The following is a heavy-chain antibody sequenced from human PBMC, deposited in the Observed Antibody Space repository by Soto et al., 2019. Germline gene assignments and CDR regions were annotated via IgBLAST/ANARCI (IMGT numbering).Heavy chain of an antibody. CDR1: GFTFSAFG. J-gene: IGHJ4*02. CDR2: ISYDGILK. D-gene: IGHD3-10*01. CDR3: AIPSVTRIRGEPPAH. V-gene: IGHV3-30*03. Sequence: PGGSLRLSCAVSGFTFSAFGMHWVRQAPGKGLEWVAIISYDGILKYYADSVKGRFTISRDTSKGALYLQMNSLGAEDTAIYYCAIPSVTRIRGEPPAHWGQGALVTVSS.